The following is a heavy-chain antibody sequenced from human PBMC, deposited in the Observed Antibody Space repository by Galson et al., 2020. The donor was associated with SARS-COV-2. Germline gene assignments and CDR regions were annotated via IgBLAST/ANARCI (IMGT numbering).Heavy chain of an antibody. CDR1: GGSFSGYY. J-gene: IGHJ4*02. CDR3: ARVRGLLRFGESGIDY. V-gene: IGHV4-34*01. CDR2: INNSGST. Sequence: SETLSLTCAVYGGSFSGYYWSWIRQPPGKGLEWIGEINNSGSTNYNPSLKSRVTISVDTSKKQFSLKLSSVTAADTAVYYCARVRGLLRFGESGIDYWGQGTLVTVSS. D-gene: IGHD3-10*01.